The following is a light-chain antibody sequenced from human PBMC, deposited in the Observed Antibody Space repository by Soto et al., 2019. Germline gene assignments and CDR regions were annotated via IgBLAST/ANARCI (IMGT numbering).Light chain of an antibody. V-gene: IGKV1-5*03. J-gene: IGKJ4*01. CDR2: KAS. CDR3: HQYNTYPPT. CDR1: QCISTW. Sequence: DIQMTQSPSTLSASVGDRVTITCRASQCISTWLAWYQQKPGKAPKLLIYKASSLESGVPSRSSGSGSGTASTLTISSLQPDDFATDYCHQYNTYPPTFGGGTTVEIK.